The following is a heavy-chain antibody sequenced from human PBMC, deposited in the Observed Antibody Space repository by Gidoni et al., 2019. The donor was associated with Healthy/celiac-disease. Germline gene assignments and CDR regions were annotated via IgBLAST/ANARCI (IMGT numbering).Heavy chain of an antibody. CDR2: IYYSGST. Sequence: QVQLQESGPGLVKPSETLSLTCTVSGGSISSYYWSWIRQPPGKGLEWIGYIYYSGSTNYNPSLKSRVTISVDTSKNQFSLKLSSVTAADTAVYYCARGTSLTYYDFWSGNNWFDPWGQGTLVTVSS. CDR3: ARGTSLTYYDFWSGNNWFDP. CDR1: GGSISSYY. V-gene: IGHV4-59*01. J-gene: IGHJ5*02. D-gene: IGHD3-3*01.